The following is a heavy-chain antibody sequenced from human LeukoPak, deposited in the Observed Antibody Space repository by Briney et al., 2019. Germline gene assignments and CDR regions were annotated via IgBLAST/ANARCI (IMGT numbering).Heavy chain of an antibody. CDR3: ARGEDYYDSSGYKTADY. J-gene: IGHJ4*02. CDR2: IYSGGSS. D-gene: IGHD3-22*01. Sequence: GGSLRLSCAVSGFTVSSNYMSWVRQAPGKWLEWVSVIYSGGSSYYADSVKGRFTISRDNSKNTLYLQMNSLRAEDTAVYYCARGEDYYDSSGYKTADYWGQGTLVTVSS. CDR1: GFTVSSNY. V-gene: IGHV3-66*01.